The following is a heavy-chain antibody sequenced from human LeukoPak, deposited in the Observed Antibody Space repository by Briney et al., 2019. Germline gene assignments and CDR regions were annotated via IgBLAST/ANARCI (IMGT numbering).Heavy chain of an antibody. CDR1: GFTFSSYW. Sequence: GGSLRLSCAASGFTFSSYWMHWVRQAPGKGLVWVSRINSDGSTTTYADSVKGRFTISRDNAKNTLYLQMNSLRAEDTAVYYCARDRRLWNMDVWGTGTTVTISS. CDR3: ARDRRLWNMDV. D-gene: IGHD4/OR15-4a*01. V-gene: IGHV3-74*01. J-gene: IGHJ6*03. CDR2: INSDGSTT.